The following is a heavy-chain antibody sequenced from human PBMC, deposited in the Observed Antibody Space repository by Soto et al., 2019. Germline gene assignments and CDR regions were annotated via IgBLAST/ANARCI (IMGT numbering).Heavy chain of an antibody. CDR2: ISYDGSNK. CDR3: ARQVVDGTVAGTGSFDS. Sequence: GGSLRLSCAASGFTFSTYGMHWVRQAPGKGLEWVAVISYDGSNKYYADSVKGRFTISRDNSKNTLYLQMNSLRAEDTAVYYCARQVVDGTVAGTGSFDSWGQGTLVTVSS. J-gene: IGHJ4*02. V-gene: IGHV3-30*03. D-gene: IGHD6-19*01. CDR1: GFTFSTYG.